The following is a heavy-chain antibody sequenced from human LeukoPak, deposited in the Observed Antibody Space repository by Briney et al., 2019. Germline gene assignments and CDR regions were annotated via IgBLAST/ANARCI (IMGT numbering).Heavy chain of an antibody. V-gene: IGHV4-38-2*02. CDR2: IYNSGST. Sequence: SETLSLTCTVSGYSISSGYSWGWIRQPPGKGLEGIGTIYNSGSTYYNASLESRVTISVDTSKNQFSLKLSSVTAADTAVYYCARAYSSSWYFNWFDPWGQGTLVTVSS. CDR1: GYSISSGYS. CDR3: ARAYSSSWYFNWFDP. J-gene: IGHJ5*02. D-gene: IGHD6-13*01.